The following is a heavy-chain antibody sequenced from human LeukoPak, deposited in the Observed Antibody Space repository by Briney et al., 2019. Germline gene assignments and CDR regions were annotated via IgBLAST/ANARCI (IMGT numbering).Heavy chain of an antibody. D-gene: IGHD4-17*01. J-gene: IGHJ3*02. CDR1: GGSISSYY. Sequence: PSETLSLTCTVSGGSISSYYWSWIRQPAGKGLEWIGYIYYSGSTYYNPSLKSRVTISVDTSKNQFSLKLSSVTAADTTVYYCARDHQGLRYDAFDIWGQGTMVTVSS. V-gene: IGHV4-59*06. CDR2: IYYSGST. CDR3: ARDHQGLRYDAFDI.